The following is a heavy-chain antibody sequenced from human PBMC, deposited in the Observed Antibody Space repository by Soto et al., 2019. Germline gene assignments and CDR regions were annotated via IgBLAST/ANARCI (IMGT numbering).Heavy chain of an antibody. V-gene: IGHV6-1*01. CDR3: APGNWNDEGYYYGMDG. D-gene: IGHD1-1*01. CDR1: GDSVSRNSDA. J-gene: IGHJ6*02. CDR2: TYYRSKWYN. Sequence: SQTLSLTCAISGDSVSRNSDAWNSVRQSTSRGLELLGRTYYRSKWYNEYAPSVKSRITINPDTAKNQCGRQLNSGTPDYTGVYYCAPGNWNDEGYYYGMDGWGQGITVTVSS.